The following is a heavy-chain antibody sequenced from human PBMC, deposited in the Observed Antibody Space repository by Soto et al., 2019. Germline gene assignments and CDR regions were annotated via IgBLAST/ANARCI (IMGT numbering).Heavy chain of an antibody. J-gene: IGHJ4*02. CDR2: IYYSGST. V-gene: IGHV4-59*02. CDR1: GGSVTSYY. Sequence: QVQLQESGPGLVKPSETLSLTCIVSGGSVTSYYWSWIRQPPGKGLEWIGHIYYSGSTNYNPSLKSRVTISVDTSRNQFSLRLSSVAAADTAVYYCAKVGSGWTGGTDYWGQGTLVTVSS. D-gene: IGHD6-19*01. CDR3: AKVGSGWTGGTDY.